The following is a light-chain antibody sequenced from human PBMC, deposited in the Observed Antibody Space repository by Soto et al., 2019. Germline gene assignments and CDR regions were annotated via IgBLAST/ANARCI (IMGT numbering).Light chain of an antibody. J-gene: IGLJ2*01. CDR1: SNDIGGSNF. CDR2: EIT. CDR3: GSYAGSNNML. Sequence: QSALTQPPSASGSPGQSVTISCTGTSNDIGGSNFVSWYQQHPDKAPKLIIYEITKRPSGVPDRFSAFKSGNTASLTVSGLQPEDEADYYCGSYAGSNNMLFGGGTKVTVL. V-gene: IGLV2-8*01.